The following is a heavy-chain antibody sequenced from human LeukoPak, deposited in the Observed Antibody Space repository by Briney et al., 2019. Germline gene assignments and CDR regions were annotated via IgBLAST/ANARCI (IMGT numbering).Heavy chain of an antibody. V-gene: IGHV3-74*01. D-gene: IGHD3-10*01. Sequence: RRSLRLSCGASGFTFGTYWMHWVRQSPRKGLLWVSGINSDGGTTTYADSVKGRFTISRDNAKNTLYLQMNNLRAEDTAIYYCATDSYVSGSYYRLFYWGQGTLVTVSS. CDR3: ATDSYVSGSYYRLFY. J-gene: IGHJ4*02. CDR2: INSDGGTT. CDR1: GFTFGTYW.